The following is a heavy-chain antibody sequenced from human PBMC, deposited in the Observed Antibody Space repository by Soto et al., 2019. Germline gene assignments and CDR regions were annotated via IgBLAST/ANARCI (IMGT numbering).Heavy chain of an antibody. CDR3: ATSDSYRDYYYGMDV. CDR2: IYPGDSDT. D-gene: IGHD2-15*01. V-gene: IGHV5-51*01. J-gene: IGHJ6*02. Sequence: GESLNISCKGSGYSFTSYWIGWVRQMPGKGLEWMGIIYPGDSDTRYSPSFQGQVTISADKSISTAYLQWSSLKASDTAMYYCATSDSYRDYYYGMDVWGQGTTVTVSS. CDR1: GYSFTSYW.